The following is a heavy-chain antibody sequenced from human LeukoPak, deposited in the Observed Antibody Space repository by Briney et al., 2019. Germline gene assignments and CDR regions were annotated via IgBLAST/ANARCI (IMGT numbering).Heavy chain of an antibody. CDR3: ARESSDWFSLDY. V-gene: IGHV3-48*04. D-gene: IGHD6-19*01. J-gene: IGHJ4*02. Sequence: PGGSLRLSCAASGFTFSNYNMNWVRQAPGKGLDWVSYISSSSRTIYYADSVKGRFTISRDNAKDSLYLQMNSLRAEDTAVYYCARESSDWFSLDYWGQGTLVTVSS. CDR2: ISSSSRTI. CDR1: GFTFSNYN.